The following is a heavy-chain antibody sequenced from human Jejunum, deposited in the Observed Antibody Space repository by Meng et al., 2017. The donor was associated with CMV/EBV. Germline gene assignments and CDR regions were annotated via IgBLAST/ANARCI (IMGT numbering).Heavy chain of an antibody. V-gene: IGHV3-15*01. D-gene: IGHD2-8*02. Sequence: SCEASGFTLNDAWLSWVRQAPGKGLEWVGLIKKKADGETTDYAAPVKGRFTISRDDSKNTLYLQMNSLKIEDTAVYYCTPGGGGVGDWGQGTLVTVSS. CDR3: TPGGGGVGD. CDR1: GFTLNDAW. J-gene: IGHJ4*02. CDR2: IKKKADGETT.